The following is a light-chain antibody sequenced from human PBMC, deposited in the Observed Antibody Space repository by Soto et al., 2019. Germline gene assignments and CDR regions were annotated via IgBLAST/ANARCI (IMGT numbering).Light chain of an antibody. CDR1: QTVISY. CDR2: ATT. CDR3: QQNYNTPPYT. V-gene: IGKV1-39*01. J-gene: IGKJ2*01. Sequence: DIQLTQSPSSLSSSVGDRVTITCRASQTVISYLNWYQQKPGQAPKLLIYATTHLQSGVPSRFSGSGSGTEFTLTISSLHPEDFATSVCQQNYNTPPYTFGQGTKLEIK.